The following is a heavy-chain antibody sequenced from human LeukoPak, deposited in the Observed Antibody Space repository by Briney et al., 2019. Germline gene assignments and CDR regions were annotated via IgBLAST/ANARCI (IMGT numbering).Heavy chain of an antibody. CDR3: VRDRIVGARSDY. D-gene: IGHD1-26*01. CDR1: GGTFSSYA. Sequence: SVKVSCKASGGTFSSYAISWVRQAPGQGLEWMGGITPMFGTANYAQKFQGRVTITADESTSTAYMELSSLRSEDTAVYYCVRDRIVGARSDYWGQGTLVTVSS. CDR2: ITPMFGTA. V-gene: IGHV1-69*13. J-gene: IGHJ4*02.